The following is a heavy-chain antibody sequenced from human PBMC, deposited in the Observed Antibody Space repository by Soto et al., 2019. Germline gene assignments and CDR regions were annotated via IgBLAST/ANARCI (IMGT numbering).Heavy chain of an antibody. D-gene: IGHD4-4*01. CDR2: IFPADSDT. Sequence: GESLKISCKGSQYNFMNFWDGWVRQMPGKGLEWMGIIFPADSDTRFSPSFQGRVTMSVDKSTYTAYLQWSSLEASDTAIYYCTATLTSAMDFWGQVTPVTVSS. CDR1: QYNFMNFW. J-gene: IGHJ4*02. CDR3: TATLTSAMDF. V-gene: IGHV5-51*01.